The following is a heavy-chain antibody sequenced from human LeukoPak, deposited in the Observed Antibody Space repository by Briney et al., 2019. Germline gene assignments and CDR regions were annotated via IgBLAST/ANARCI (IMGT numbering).Heavy chain of an antibody. CDR3: ARRRRDGYYFDY. V-gene: IGHV5-51*01. Sequence: AEALKISCKGSVYSSTSYCIGGVRQMPGKSLEWMGIIYPGASDTRYSPSFQGQVTISADKSISTAYLQWSSLKASDTAMYYCARRRRDGYYFDYWGQGTLVTVSS. D-gene: IGHD5-24*01. CDR2: IYPGASDT. J-gene: IGHJ4*02. CDR1: VYSSTSYC.